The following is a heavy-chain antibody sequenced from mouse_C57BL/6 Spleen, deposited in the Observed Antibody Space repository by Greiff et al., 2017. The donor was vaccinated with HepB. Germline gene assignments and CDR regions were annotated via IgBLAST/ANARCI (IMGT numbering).Heavy chain of an antibody. CDR2: IDPENGDT. V-gene: IGHV14-4*01. Sequence: VQLQQSGAELVRPGASVKLSCTASGFNIKDDYMHWVKQRPEQGLEWIGWIDPENGDTEYASKFQGKATITADTSSNTAYLQLSSLTSEDTDVYYCTTGPTGVEEYYAMDYWGQGTSVTVSS. D-gene: IGHD1-1*01. CDR1: GFNIKDDY. J-gene: IGHJ4*01. CDR3: TTGPTGVEEYYAMDY.